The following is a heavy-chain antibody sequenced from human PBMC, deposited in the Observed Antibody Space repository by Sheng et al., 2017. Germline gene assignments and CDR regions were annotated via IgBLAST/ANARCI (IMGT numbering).Heavy chain of an antibody. J-gene: IGHJ6*02. D-gene: IGHD6-6*01. Sequence: QVQLQQWGAGLLKPSETLSLTCAVYGGSFSGYYWSWIRQPPGKGLEWIGEINHSGSTNYNPSLKSRVTISVDTSKNQFSLKLSSVTAADTAVYYCARFPGLLQLELLFGMDVWGQGTTVTVSS. V-gene: IGHV4-34*01. CDR2: INHSGST. CDR3: ARFPGLLQLELLFGMDV. CDR1: GGSFSGYY.